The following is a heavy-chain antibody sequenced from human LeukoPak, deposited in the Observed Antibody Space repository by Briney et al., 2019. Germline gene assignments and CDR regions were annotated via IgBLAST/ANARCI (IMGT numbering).Heavy chain of an antibody. Sequence: TASETLSLTCTVSGGSVSSGSYYWSWLRQPPGKGLEWIGYIYYSGSTNYNPSLKSRVTISVDTSKNQFSLRLRSVTAADTAVYYCARISLASPGYYYDSSGYYFLDYWGQGTLVTVSS. CDR2: IYYSGST. CDR3: ARISLASPGYYYDSSGYYFLDY. CDR1: GGSVSSGSYY. D-gene: IGHD3-22*01. J-gene: IGHJ4*02. V-gene: IGHV4-61*01.